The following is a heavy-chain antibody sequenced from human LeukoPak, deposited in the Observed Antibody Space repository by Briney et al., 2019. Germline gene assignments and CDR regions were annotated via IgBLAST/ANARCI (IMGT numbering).Heavy chain of an antibody. D-gene: IGHD3-16*02. CDR2: IYHSGST. V-gene: IGHV4-4*02. Sequence: SGTLSLTCAVSGGSISSSNWWSWVRQPPGKGLEWIGEIYHSGSTNYNPSLKSRVTISVDKSKNQFSLKLSSVTAADTAVYYCARVSLSYDYVLGSYRPPDYWGQGTLVTVSS. CDR1: GGSISSSNW. CDR3: ARVSLSYDYVLGSYRPPDY. J-gene: IGHJ4*02.